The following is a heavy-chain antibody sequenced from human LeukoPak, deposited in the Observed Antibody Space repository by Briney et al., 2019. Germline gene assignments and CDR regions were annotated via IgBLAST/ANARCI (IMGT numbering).Heavy chain of an antibody. CDR2: IWSDVTNR. CDR3: VPAFKREAPPPGFDF. J-gene: IGHJ4*02. V-gene: IGHV3-30*02. CDR1: GFTFSNYG. Sequence: GGSLRLSCAASGFTFSNYGMYWVRQAPGKGLVWVAVIWSDVTNRLHADSVKGRFPISRDNSKTTLYLQMNSLTPADTGVSYCVPAFKREAPPPGFDFWGQGPLVPVSS.